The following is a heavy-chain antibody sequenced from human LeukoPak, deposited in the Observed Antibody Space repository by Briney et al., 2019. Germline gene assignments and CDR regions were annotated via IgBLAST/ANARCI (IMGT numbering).Heavy chain of an antibody. CDR2: VSGSGGST. D-gene: IGHD3-3*01. J-gene: IGHJ4*02. Sequence: RSGGSLRLSCAASGFTFSSYAMSWVRQAPGKGLEWVSGVSGSGGSTYHADSVKGRFTISRDNSKNTLYLQMNSLRAEDTAVYYCKGSAGNYDFWSGYHYWGQGTLVTVSS. CDR3: KGSAGNYDFWSGYHY. V-gene: IGHV3-23*01. CDR1: GFTFSSYA.